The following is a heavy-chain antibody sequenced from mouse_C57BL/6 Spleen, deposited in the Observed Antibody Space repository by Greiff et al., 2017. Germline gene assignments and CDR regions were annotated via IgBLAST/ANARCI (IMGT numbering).Heavy chain of an antibody. Sequence: EVKLVESGGGLVKPGGSLKLSCAASGFTFSSYTMSWVRQTPEKRLEWVATISGGGGNTYYPDSVKGRFTISRDNAKNTLYLQMSSLRSEDTAWYYGARGYYGSSYGAMDYWGQGTSVTVSS. CDR1: GFTFSSYT. V-gene: IGHV5-9*01. CDR2: ISGGGGNT. J-gene: IGHJ4*01. D-gene: IGHD1-1*01. CDR3: ARGYYGSSYGAMDY.